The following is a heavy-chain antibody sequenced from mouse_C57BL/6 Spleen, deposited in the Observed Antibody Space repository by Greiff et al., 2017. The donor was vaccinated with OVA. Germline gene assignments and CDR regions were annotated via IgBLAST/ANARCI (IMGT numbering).Heavy chain of an antibody. Sequence: VQLKQSGPELVKPGASVKISCKASGYSFTDYNMNWVKQSNGKSLEWIGVINPKYGNTSYNQKFKGKATLTVDQSSSTAYMQLNSLTSEDSAVDYCASYRETGFAYWGQGTLVTVSA. CDR2: INPKYGNT. J-gene: IGHJ3*01. CDR1: GYSFTDYN. CDR3: ASYRETGFAY. V-gene: IGHV1-39*01.